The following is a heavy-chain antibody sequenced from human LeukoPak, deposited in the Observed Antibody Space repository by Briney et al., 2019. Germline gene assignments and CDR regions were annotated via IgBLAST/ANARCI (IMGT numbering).Heavy chain of an antibody. J-gene: IGHJ5*02. V-gene: IGHV4-4*02. D-gene: IGHD3-16*01. Sequence: SGTLSLTCAVSGDSISSDIWWNWVRQPPGKGLEWIGEIHHSGGINYNPSLKSRVTISVDTSKNQFSLKLNSVTATDTAVYYCARHYGPWGQGTLVTVSS. CDR2: IHHSGGI. CDR1: GDSISSDIW. CDR3: ARHYGP.